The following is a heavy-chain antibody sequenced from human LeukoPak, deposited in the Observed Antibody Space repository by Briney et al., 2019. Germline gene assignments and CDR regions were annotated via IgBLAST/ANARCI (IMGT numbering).Heavy chain of an antibody. D-gene: IGHD6-13*01. CDR2: IIPIFGTA. V-gene: IGHV1-69*13. Sequence: ASVKVSCKASGGTFSSYAISWVLQAPGQGLEWMGGIIPIFGTANYAQKFQGRVTITADESTSTAYMELSSLRSEDTAVYYCAREALYSSSWYGYWGQGTLVTVSS. CDR3: AREALYSSSWYGY. CDR1: GGTFSSYA. J-gene: IGHJ4*02.